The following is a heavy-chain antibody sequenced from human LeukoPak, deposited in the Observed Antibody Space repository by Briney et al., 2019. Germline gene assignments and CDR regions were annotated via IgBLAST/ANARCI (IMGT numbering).Heavy chain of an antibody. V-gene: IGHV3-66*01. CDR1: GFPLSNNY. D-gene: IGHD1-14*01. Sequence: GGSLRLSHAASGFPLSNNYMSWVRPAPGKGLDWVSVIYSGGGTYPANSVEGRFTISRDNYKNTLYLEMNSLKAEDTAVYYCAGGDRRGNPFDYWGQGTLVTVSS. CDR2: IYSGGGT. CDR3: AGGDRRGNPFDY. J-gene: IGHJ4*02.